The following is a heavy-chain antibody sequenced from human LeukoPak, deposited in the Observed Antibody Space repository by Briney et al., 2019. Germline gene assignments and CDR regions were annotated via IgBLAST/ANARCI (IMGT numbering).Heavy chain of an antibody. CDR2: ISSSSSYI. Sequence: PGGSLRLSCAASGFTFSSYSMNWVRQAPGKGLEWVSSISSSSSYIYYADSVKGRFTISRDNAKNSLYLQMNSLRAEDTAVYYCGRVSWDWANYPFDVWGQGTKVTVSS. V-gene: IGHV3-21*01. D-gene: IGHD3/OR15-3a*01. CDR3: GRVSWDWANYPFDV. J-gene: IGHJ3*01. CDR1: GFTFSSYS.